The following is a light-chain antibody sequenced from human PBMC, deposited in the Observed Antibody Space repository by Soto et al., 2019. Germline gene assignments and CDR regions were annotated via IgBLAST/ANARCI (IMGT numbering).Light chain of an antibody. CDR3: QQVNGYPRDIT. V-gene: IGKV1-39*01. CDR1: QSISSY. Sequence: DIQMTQSPSSLSASVGDRVTITCRASQSISSYLNWYQQKPGKAPKLLIYAASTLQSGVPSRFSGSGSGTDFTLTISSLQPEECATYYCQQVNGYPRDITFGGGTRVEIK. J-gene: IGKJ4*01. CDR2: AAS.